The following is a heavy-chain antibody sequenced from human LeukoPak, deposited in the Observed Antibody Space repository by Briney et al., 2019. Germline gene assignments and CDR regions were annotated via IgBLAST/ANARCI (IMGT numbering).Heavy chain of an antibody. CDR2: ISGSGGST. CDR1: GFTFSSYA. J-gene: IGHJ4*02. CDR3: AKGYYDSSGLYDY. D-gene: IGHD3-22*01. Sequence: GGSLRLSCAASGFTFSSYAMSWVRQAPGKGLEWVSAISGSGGSTYYADSVKGWFTISRDNSKNTLYLQMNGLRAEDTAVYYCAKGYYDSSGLYDYWGQGTLVTVSS. V-gene: IGHV3-23*01.